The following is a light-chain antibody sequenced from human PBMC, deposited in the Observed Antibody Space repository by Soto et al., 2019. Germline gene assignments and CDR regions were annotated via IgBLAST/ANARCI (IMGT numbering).Light chain of an antibody. CDR1: QSISSW. V-gene: IGKV1-5*03. CDR2: KAS. Sequence: DIQMTQSPSTLSASVGDRVTITCRASQSISSWLAWYRQKPGTAPNLLIYKASTLQGGVPSRFNGSGSGTEFTLTISSLQPDDSAIYYCQQYSDNWTFGQGTKV. J-gene: IGKJ1*01. CDR3: QQYSDNWT.